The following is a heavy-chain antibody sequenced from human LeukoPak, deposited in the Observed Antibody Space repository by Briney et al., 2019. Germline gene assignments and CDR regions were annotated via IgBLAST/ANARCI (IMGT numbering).Heavy chain of an antibody. CDR3: ASIRIVITFGPPDY. J-gene: IGHJ4*02. D-gene: IGHD3-16*01. CDR2: IYYSGST. CDR1: GGSISSSSYY. V-gene: IGHV4-39*07. Sequence: SETLSLTCTVSGGSISSSSYYWGWIRQPPGKGLEWIGSIYYSGSTYYNPSLKSRVTISVDTSKNQFSLKLSSVTAADTAVYYCASIRIVITFGPPDYWGQGTLVTVSS.